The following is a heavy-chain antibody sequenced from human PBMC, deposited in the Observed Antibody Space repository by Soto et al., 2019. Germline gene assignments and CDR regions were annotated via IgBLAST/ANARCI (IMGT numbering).Heavy chain of an antibody. CDR3: ARGPYSGSYYNFDY. V-gene: IGHV3-30*14. J-gene: IGHJ4*02. CDR2: ISTDGTEK. D-gene: IGHD1-26*01. CDR1: GFTFSSYV. Sequence: PGGSLRLSCVASGFTFSSYVIHWVRQAPGKGLEWVALISTDGTEKHYPGSVRGRFTISRDNSKNTLYLQMNSLRAEDTAVYYCARGPYSGSYYNFDYWGQGTLVTVSS.